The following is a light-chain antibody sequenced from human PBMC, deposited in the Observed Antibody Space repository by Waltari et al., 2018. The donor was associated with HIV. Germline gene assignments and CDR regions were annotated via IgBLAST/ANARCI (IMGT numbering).Light chain of an antibody. V-gene: IGLV1-44*01. Sequence: QSVLTQPPSASGTPGQRVTIPCSGSSSHIGSNTVTWYQQRPGTAPKLLIYSNNQRPSGVADRFSGSKSGTSASLAISGLQSEDEADYYCAAWDDSLNGVVFGGGTKLTVL. CDR2: SNN. J-gene: IGLJ2*01. CDR1: SSHIGSNT. CDR3: AAWDDSLNGVV.